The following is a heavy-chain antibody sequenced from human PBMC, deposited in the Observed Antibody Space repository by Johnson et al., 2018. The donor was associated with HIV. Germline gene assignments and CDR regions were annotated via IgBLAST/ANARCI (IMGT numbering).Heavy chain of an antibody. Sequence: QVQLVESGGGWVKPGGSLSLSCAASGFTFSDSYMNWIRQAPGKGLEWVSYISGSDGAIWYADSVKGRFTVSRDNAKNSFYLQMNSLRAEDTAVYYCARDGHSSTPRCAFDIWGQGTMVTVSS. CDR2: ISGSDGAI. CDR1: GFTFSDSY. J-gene: IGHJ3*02. CDR3: ARDGHSSTPRCAFDI. D-gene: IGHD6-13*01. V-gene: IGHV3-11*04.